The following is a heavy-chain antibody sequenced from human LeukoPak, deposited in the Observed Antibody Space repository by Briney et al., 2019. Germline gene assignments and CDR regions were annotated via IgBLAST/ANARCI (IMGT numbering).Heavy chain of an antibody. V-gene: IGHV4-59*12. CDR1: GGSFSGYY. Sequence: SETLSLTCAVYGGSFSGYYWSWIRQPPGKGLEWIGYIYYSGSTNYNPSLKSRVTISVDTSKNQFSLKVTSVTAADTAMYSCAREVRSGYFYFDYWGQGTLVTVSS. D-gene: IGHD5-12*01. J-gene: IGHJ4*02. CDR2: IYYSGST. CDR3: AREVRSGYFYFDY.